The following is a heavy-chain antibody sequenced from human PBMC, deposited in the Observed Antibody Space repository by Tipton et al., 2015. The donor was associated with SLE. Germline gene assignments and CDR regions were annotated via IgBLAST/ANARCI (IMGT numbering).Heavy chain of an antibody. J-gene: IGHJ3*02. CDR1: GGSFSSYY. V-gene: IGHV4-59*08. CDR2: VYYSGST. CDR3: ARHRWRWNDAFDI. D-gene: IGHD5-24*01. Sequence: TLSLTCTVSGGSFSSYYWSWIRQPPGKGLEWIGYVYYSGSTNYNPSLRGRITTSVDTSKNQFSLKLTSVTAADTAIYYCARHRWRWNDAFDIWGQGTMVTVSS.